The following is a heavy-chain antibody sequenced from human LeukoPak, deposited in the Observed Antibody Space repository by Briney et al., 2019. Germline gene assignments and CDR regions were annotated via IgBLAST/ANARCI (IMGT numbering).Heavy chain of an antibody. CDR1: GFTFSSYG. D-gene: IGHD6-13*01. CDR3: AKAPIAAAGIYYFDY. CDR2: ISYDGSNK. Sequence: GKSLRLSCAASGFTFSSYGIHWVRQAPGKGLEWVAVISYDGSNKYYADSVKGRFTISRDNSKNTLYLQMNSLRAEDTAVYYCAKAPIAAAGIYYFDYWGQGTLFTVSS. V-gene: IGHV3-30*18. J-gene: IGHJ4*02.